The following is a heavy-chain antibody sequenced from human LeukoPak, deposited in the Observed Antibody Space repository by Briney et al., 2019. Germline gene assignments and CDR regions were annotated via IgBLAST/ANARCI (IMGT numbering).Heavy chain of an antibody. J-gene: IGHJ6*04. CDR2: IHYSGST. D-gene: IGHD6-19*01. Sequence: SETLPLTCAVSGGSISSYYWSWIRQPPGKGLEWIGYIHYSGSTNYNPSLKSRVSMSVDTSKNQFSLKLSSVTAADTAVYYCARGGLTHPLDVWGKGTTVTVSS. CDR1: GGSISSYY. CDR3: ARGGLTHPLDV. V-gene: IGHV4-59*01.